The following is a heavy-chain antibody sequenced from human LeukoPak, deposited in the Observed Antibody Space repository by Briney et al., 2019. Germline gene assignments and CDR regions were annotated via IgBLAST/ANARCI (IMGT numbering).Heavy chain of an antibody. V-gene: IGHV4-59*01. J-gene: IGHJ4*02. CDR1: GGSISSYY. D-gene: IGHD1-14*01. CDR2: IYYSGST. CDR3: ARGGVNPIDY. Sequence: SETLSLTCTVSGGSISSYYWSWIRQPPGKGLEWIGYIYYSGSTNYNPPLKSRVTISVDTSKNQFSLKLSSVTAADTAVYYCARGGVNPIDYWGQGTLVTVSS.